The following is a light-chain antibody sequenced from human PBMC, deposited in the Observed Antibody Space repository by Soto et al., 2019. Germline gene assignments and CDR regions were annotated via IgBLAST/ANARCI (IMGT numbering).Light chain of an antibody. CDR1: QGIRTD. V-gene: IGKV1-6*01. Sequence: AIQMTQSPSSLSASVGDTVTITCRASQGIRTDLGWYQQKPGTAPKLLIYAASTLQSGVPSRFSGSGSGTDFTLTISSLQPEDFATYYCLQDDSYIQTFGQGTKVEIK. J-gene: IGKJ1*01. CDR2: AAS. CDR3: LQDDSYIQT.